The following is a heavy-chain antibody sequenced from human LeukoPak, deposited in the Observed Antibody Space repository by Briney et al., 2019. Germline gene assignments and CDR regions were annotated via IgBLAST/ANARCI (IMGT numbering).Heavy chain of an antibody. CDR1: GFTFTRHS. D-gene: IGHD5-18*01. Sequence: GGSLTLSCAASGFTFTRHSMNWVRQAPGKGLEWVSFIGIWSSPVYYADSVRGRFTISRDNAKNSIYLQMNSLRVDDTAVYYCARAYTATYYYYGMDVWGQGTTVTVSS. V-gene: IGHV3-48*01. CDR3: ARAYTATYYYYGMDV. CDR2: IGIWSSPV. J-gene: IGHJ6*02.